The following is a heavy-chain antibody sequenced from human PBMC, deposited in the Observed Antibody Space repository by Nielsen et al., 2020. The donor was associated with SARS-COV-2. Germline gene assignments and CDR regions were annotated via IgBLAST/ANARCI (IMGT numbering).Heavy chain of an antibody. CDR2: ISYDGSNE. CDR1: GFTFSLYA. V-gene: IGHV3-30*04. CDR3: ARDLIAVAGTDYYYYGMDV. J-gene: IGHJ6*02. D-gene: IGHD6-19*01. Sequence: GESLKISCAASGFTFSLYAMHWVRQAPGKGLEWVSVISYDGSNEYYADSVKGRFTISRDNAKNSLYLQMNSLRAEDTAVYYCARDLIAVAGTDYYYYGMDVWGQGTTVTVSS.